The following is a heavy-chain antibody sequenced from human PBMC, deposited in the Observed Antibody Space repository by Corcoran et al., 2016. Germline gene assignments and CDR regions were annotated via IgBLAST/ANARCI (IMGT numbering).Heavy chain of an antibody. V-gene: IGHV3-33*08. Sequence: VQLVESGGGLVQPGGSLRLSCAASGFAFSTYWMHWVRQVPGKGLMWVAVIWYDGSNKYYADSVKGRFTISRDNSKNTLYLQMNSLRAEDTAVYYCARGSGYSSSWYYFDYWGQGTLVTVSS. J-gene: IGHJ4*02. CDR2: IWYDGSNK. CDR1: GFAFSTYW. D-gene: IGHD6-13*01. CDR3: ARGSGYSSSWYYFDY.